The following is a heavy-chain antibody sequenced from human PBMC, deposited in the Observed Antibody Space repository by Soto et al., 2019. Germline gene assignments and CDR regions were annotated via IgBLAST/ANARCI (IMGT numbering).Heavy chain of an antibody. D-gene: IGHD2-15*01. CDR2: INHSGST. V-gene: IGHV4-34*01. Sequence: PSETLSLTCAVYGGSFSDYCWTWIRQPPGKGLEWIGEINHSGSTYYNPSLKSRVTISVDTSKNQLSLKLSSVTAADTAVYYCAKEYGGIDYWGQGTLVTVSS. CDR3: AKEYGGIDY. J-gene: IGHJ4*02. CDR1: GGSFSDYC.